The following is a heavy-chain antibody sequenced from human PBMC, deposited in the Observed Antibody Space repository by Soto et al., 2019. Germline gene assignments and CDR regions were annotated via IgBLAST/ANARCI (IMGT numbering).Heavy chain of an antibody. CDR1: GFTFNNAW. D-gene: IGHD1-26*01. Sequence: PGGSLRLSCAASGFTFNNAWMSWVRQAPGKGLEWVGRIRSETDGGTADYAVPVKGRFTISRDDSKNTLFLQMNSLKTEDTAVYYCTTDMRWEGAPDYWGQGTLVTVSS. CDR2: IRSETDGGTA. J-gene: IGHJ4*02. CDR3: TTDMRWEGAPDY. V-gene: IGHV3-15*01.